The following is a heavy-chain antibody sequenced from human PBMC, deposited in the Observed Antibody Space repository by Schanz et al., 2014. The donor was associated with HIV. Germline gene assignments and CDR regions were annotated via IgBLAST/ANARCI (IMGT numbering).Heavy chain of an antibody. V-gene: IGHV3-21*01. D-gene: IGHD5-12*01. CDR3: ARGSGFLDYYYYGMDV. CDR1: GFTFSSSG. Sequence: VQLMESGGGVVQPGRSLRLSCTASGFTFSSSGMHWVRQAPGKGLEWVSSISSSSSNYIYYADSVKGRFTISRDNAKNSLFLQMNSLRADDTAVYYCARGSGFLDYYYYGMDVWGQGTTVTVSS. J-gene: IGHJ6*02. CDR2: ISSSSSNYI.